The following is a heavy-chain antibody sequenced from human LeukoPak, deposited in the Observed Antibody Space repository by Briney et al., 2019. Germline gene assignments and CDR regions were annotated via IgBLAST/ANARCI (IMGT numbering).Heavy chain of an antibody. Sequence: GESLKISCKGSGYSFTSYWIGWVRQAPGQGLEWMGWISTYNGNTNYAQKLQDRVTMTTDTSTSTAYMELRSLRSDDTAVYYCARWSYGSGDYWGQGTLVTVSS. CDR2: ISTYNGNT. CDR1: GYSFTSYW. J-gene: IGHJ4*02. CDR3: ARWSYGSGDY. V-gene: IGHV1-18*04. D-gene: IGHD3-10*01.